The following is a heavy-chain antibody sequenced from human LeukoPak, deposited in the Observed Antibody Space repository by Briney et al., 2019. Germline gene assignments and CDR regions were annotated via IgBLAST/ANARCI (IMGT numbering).Heavy chain of an antibody. D-gene: IGHD6-13*01. CDR3: ARDLPYSSSWESIDY. CDR2: ISAYNGNT. J-gene: IGHJ4*02. V-gene: IGHV1-18*01. CDR1: GYTFTSYG. Sequence: ASVKVSCKASGYTFTSYGISWVRQAPGQGLEWMGWISAYNGNTNYAQKIQGRVTMTTDTSTRTAYMELRSLRSDDTAVYYCARDLPYSSSWESIDYWGQGTLVTVSS.